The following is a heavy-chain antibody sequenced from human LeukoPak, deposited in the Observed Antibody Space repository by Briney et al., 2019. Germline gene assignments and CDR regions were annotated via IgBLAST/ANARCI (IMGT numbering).Heavy chain of an antibody. CDR2: ISGSGGST. Sequence: PGGSLRLSCAASGFTFSSYAMSWVRQAPGKGLEWVSAISGSGGSTYYADSVKGRFTISRDNSKNTLYLQMNSLRAEDTAVYYCAKEHRPGYCSGGSCLPPDYYGMDVWGQGTTVTVSS. V-gene: IGHV3-23*01. J-gene: IGHJ6*02. CDR3: AKEHRPGYCSGGSCLPPDYYGMDV. CDR1: GFTFSSYA. D-gene: IGHD2-15*01.